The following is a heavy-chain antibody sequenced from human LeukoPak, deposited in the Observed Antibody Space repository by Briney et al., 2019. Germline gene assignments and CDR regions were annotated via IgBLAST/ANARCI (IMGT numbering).Heavy chain of an antibody. CDR3: ARGGLGYSYGPYYFDY. CDR1: GGSISSSSYY. CDR2: IYYSGST. J-gene: IGHJ4*02. D-gene: IGHD5-18*01. V-gene: IGHV4-39*07. Sequence: PSETLSLTCTVSGGSISSSSYYWGWIRQPPGKGLEWIGSIYYSGSTYYNPSLKSRVTLSVDTSKNQYSLNLTSVTAADTAVYYCARGGLGYSYGPYYFDYWGQGTLVTVSS.